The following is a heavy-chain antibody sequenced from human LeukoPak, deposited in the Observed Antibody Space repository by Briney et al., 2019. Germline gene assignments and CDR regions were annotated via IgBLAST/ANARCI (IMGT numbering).Heavy chain of an antibody. CDR2: INPNSGNT. V-gene: IGHV1-2*02. Sequence: ASVQVSCKASGYIFTGYRIHWVRQAPGQGLEWMGFINPNSGNTNYAQKFQGRVTMTRDTSINTVYMELNGLTGDDTAVYYCAREMRPATTTLVAYWGQGTLVTVSS. D-gene: IGHD1-1*01. CDR1: GYIFTGYR. J-gene: IGHJ4*02. CDR3: AREMRPATTTLVAY.